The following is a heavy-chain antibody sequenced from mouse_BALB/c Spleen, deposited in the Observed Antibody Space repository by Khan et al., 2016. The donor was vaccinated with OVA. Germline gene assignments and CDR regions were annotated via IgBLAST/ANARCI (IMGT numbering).Heavy chain of an antibody. J-gene: IGHJ3*01. Sequence: EVQLQQSGAELVRPGALVKLSCKASDFNIKDYYMHWVKQRPEQGLGWIGWIDPENGETVYDPKFQGKAIMTADTSSNTAYLQLSSLTSEDTAVYYCARSGYSAWFAYWGQGTLVTVSA. CDR1: DFNIKDYY. CDR3: ARSGYSAWFAY. V-gene: IGHV14-1*02. CDR2: IDPENGET.